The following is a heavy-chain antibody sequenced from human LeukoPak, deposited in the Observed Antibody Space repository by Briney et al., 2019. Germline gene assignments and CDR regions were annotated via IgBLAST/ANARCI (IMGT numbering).Heavy chain of an antibody. J-gene: IGHJ6*03. D-gene: IGHD3-3*01. Sequence: GGSLRLSCEGSGFTFSNYWMGWVRQAPGKGLQWVANIKTDGSEKYYVDSVKGRFTISRDNAKNSLYLQMNSLRAEDTAVYYCAKGTYYDSRHYMDVWGKGTTVTVSS. V-gene: IGHV3-7*03. CDR3: AKGTYYDSRHYMDV. CDR2: IKTDGSEK. CDR1: GFTFSNYW.